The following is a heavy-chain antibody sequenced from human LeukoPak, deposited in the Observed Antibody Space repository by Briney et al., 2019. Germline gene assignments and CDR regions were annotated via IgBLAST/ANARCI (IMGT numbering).Heavy chain of an antibody. D-gene: IGHD2-2*01. CDR3: ARDRKRYQVLCTWFDP. CDR2: INRNGGSR. CDR1: GFTFDDSV. V-gene: IGHV3-20*04. Sequence: GGALRLSCAASGFTFDDSVMSRVRQAPGKRVEYVSGINRNGGSRGYAYSVKGRFTISRDNAKNSLYLQMSSLRAEDTALYYCARDRKRYQVLCTWFDPWGQGTLVTVSS. J-gene: IGHJ5*02.